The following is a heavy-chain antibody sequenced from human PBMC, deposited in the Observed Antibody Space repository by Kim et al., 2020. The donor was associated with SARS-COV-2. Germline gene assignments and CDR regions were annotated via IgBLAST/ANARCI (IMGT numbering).Heavy chain of an antibody. CDR2: INTDTGNP. CDR3: ARVIWGSYRYTDS. V-gene: IGHV7-4-1*02. J-gene: IGHJ4*02. Sequence: ASVKVSCKASGYTFTNYAISWVRQAPGQGLEWMGWINTDTGNPTYAQAFTGRFFFSLDTSVSTAYLQISSLKAEDTALYYCARVIWGSYRYTDSWGQGTL. D-gene: IGHD3-16*02. CDR1: GYTFTNYA.